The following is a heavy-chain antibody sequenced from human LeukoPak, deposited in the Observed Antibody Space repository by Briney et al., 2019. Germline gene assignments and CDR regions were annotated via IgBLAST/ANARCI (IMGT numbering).Heavy chain of an antibody. D-gene: IGHD6-13*01. Sequence: GASVKVSCKASGYTFTSYGISWVRQAPGRGLEWMGWISAYNGNTNYAQKLQGRVTMTTDTSTSTAYMELRSLRSDDTAVYYCARTYSSSWYDVGDYWGQGTLVTVSS. CDR1: GYTFTSYG. CDR3: ARTYSSSWYDVGDY. J-gene: IGHJ4*02. V-gene: IGHV1-18*01. CDR2: ISAYNGNT.